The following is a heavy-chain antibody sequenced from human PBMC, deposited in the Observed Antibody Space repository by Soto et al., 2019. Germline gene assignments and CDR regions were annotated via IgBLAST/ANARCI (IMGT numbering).Heavy chain of an antibody. D-gene: IGHD6-6*01. V-gene: IGHV3-23*01. CDR2: ISASGGNI. J-gene: IGHJ5*02. CDR1: GFTFPNYA. CDR3: ARLGIAARPT. Sequence: EVQLLESGGGLVQPGGSLRLSCAASGFTFPNYAMSWFRQAPGKGLECVSVISASGGNIYYADFVRGRFTISRDSSMNTLYLQMNSLRVEDTAVYYCARLGIAARPTWGQGTLVTVSS.